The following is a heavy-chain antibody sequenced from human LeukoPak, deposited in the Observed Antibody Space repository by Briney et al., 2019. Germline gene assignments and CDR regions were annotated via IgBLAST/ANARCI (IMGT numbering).Heavy chain of an antibody. V-gene: IGHV4-31*03. Sequence: SETLSLTCTVSGGSISSSSYYWGWIRQPPGKGLEWIGYIYYSGSIYYNPSLKSRVTISVDTSKNQFSLKLSSVTAADTAVYYCARDGGSGSIFDYWGQGTLVTASS. CDR3: ARDGGSGSIFDY. CDR2: IYYSGSI. J-gene: IGHJ4*02. CDR1: GGSISSSSYY. D-gene: IGHD3-10*01.